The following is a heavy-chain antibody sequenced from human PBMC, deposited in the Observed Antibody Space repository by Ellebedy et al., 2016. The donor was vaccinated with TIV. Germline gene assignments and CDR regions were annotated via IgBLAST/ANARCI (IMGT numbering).Heavy chain of an antibody. D-gene: IGHD3-22*01. CDR1: GYTFSSYF. CDR2: INPSGGST. V-gene: IGHV1-46*04. Sequence: AASVKVSCKASGYTFSSYFMHWVRQAPGQGLEWMGIINPSGGSTTYAQNLQGRVTMTRDTSTSTVYMELSSLRSEDTAVYYCARDPDSSGSSYGFDYWGQGTLVTVSS. CDR3: ARDPDSSGSSYGFDY. J-gene: IGHJ4*02.